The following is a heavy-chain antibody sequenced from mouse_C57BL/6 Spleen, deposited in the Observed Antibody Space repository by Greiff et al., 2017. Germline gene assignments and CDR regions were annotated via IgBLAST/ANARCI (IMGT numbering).Heavy chain of an antibody. D-gene: IGHD1-1*01. J-gene: IGHJ4*01. V-gene: IGHV1-18*01. CDR1: GYTFTDYN. Sequence: EVQLQESGPELVKPGASVKIPCKASGYTFTDYNMDWVKQSHGKSLEWIGDINPNNGGTIYNQKFKGKATLTVDKSSSTAYMELRSLTSEDTAVYYSARALITTVVAPLPMDTRGLRTSDTVSP. CDR3: ARALITTVVAPLPMDT. CDR2: INPNNGGT.